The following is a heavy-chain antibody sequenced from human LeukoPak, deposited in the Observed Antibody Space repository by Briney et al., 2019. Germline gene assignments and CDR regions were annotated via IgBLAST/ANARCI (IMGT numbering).Heavy chain of an antibody. Sequence: GGSLRPSCAASGFTFSSYSMNWVRQAPGKGLEWVSYISSSSSTIYYADSVKGRFTISRDNAKNSLYLQMNSLRAEDTAVYYCARVGGYFDYWGQGTLVTVSS. V-gene: IGHV3-48*01. CDR3: ARVGGYFDY. J-gene: IGHJ4*02. CDR1: GFTFSSYS. CDR2: ISSSSSTI. D-gene: IGHD3-16*01.